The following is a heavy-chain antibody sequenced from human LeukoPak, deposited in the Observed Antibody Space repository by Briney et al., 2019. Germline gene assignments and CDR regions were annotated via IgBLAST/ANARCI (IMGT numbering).Heavy chain of an antibody. J-gene: IGHJ4*02. CDR1: GGSISLYY. Sequence: PSETLSLTCNVSGGSISLYYWSWIQQPPGKGLEWIGYFYDTRSPKYNPSLERRVTISVDMSRNQFSLNLTSVTAADTAVYYRARGRGSLTYWGQGTLATVSS. CDR2: FYDTRSP. V-gene: IGHV4-59*01. CDR3: ARGRGSLTY. D-gene: IGHD3-10*01.